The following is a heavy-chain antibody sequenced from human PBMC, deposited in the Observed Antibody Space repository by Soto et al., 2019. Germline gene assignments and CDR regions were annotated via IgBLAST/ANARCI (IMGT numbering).Heavy chain of an antibody. D-gene: IGHD6-6*01. CDR3: ARDKPPQIVGYNYYYGLDV. V-gene: IGHV1-18*04. CDR2: ISGYNGDT. Sequence: ASVKGSCKASGYTFTSNGISWVRQAPGQVLEWMGWISGYNGDTDYAQKFQGRVTMTTDTSTSTAYMEVRSLRPDDTAVYYCARDKPPQIVGYNYYYGLDVWGQ. CDR1: GYTFTSNG. J-gene: IGHJ6*02.